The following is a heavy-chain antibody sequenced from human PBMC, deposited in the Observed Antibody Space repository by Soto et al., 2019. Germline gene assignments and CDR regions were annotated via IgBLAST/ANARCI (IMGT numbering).Heavy chain of an antibody. CDR1: GFSFGTYV. CDR2: ISGSGGRV. Sequence: EVQLLESGGGMVEPRGSLKLSCAASGFSFGTYVMNWVRQAPVKGLEWVSGISGSGGRVYSADSVKGQFTISIDNSRNTLYLQMNRLRAEDTAIYYCAMTRIYDTGTNDYHRDALDIWGQGTQVTVSS. D-gene: IGHD3-22*01. V-gene: IGHV3-23*01. CDR3: AMTRIYDTGTNDYHRDALDI. J-gene: IGHJ3*02.